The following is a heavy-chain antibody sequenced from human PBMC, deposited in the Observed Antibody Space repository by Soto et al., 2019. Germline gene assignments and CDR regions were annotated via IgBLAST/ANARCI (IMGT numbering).Heavy chain of an antibody. D-gene: IGHD6-19*01. CDR1: GFTFSSYS. CDR2: ISSSSSYI. Sequence: GGSLRLSCAASGFTFSSYSMNWVRQAPGKGLEWVSSISSSSSYIYYADSVKGRFTISRDNAKNSLYLQMNSLRAEDTAVYYCAREGQWLVGMDYYYYGTDVLGQGTTVTVSS. J-gene: IGHJ6*02. CDR3: AREGQWLVGMDYYYYGTDV. V-gene: IGHV3-21*01.